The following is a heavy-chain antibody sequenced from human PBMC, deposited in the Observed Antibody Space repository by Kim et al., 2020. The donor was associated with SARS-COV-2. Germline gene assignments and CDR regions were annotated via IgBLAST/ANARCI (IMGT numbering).Heavy chain of an antibody. J-gene: IGHJ5*02. Sequence: SETLSLTCTVSGGSINSGGYYWSWIRQHPGKGLEWIGYIYYSGNTYYNPSLKSRVTISVDTSKNQFSLKLSSVTAADTAVYYCAKDHGGFGDPWGQGTLVTVSS. CDR1: GGSINSGGYY. CDR2: IYYSGNT. V-gene: IGHV4-31*03. D-gene: IGHD3-10*01. CDR3: AKDHGGFGDP.